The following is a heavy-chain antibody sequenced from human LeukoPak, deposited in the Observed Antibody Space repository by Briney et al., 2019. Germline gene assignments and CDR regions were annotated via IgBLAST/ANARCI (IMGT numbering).Heavy chain of an antibody. CDR1: GFTFSTYW. V-gene: IGHV3-21*01. CDR2: ISSSSSYI. CDR3: ARGGGDIVVVPAALGDY. J-gene: IGHJ4*02. Sequence: GGSLRLSCAASGFTFSTYWMYWVRQAPGKGLVWVSSISSSSSYIYYADSVKGRFTISRDNAKNSLYLQMNSLRAEDTAVYYCARGGGDIVVVPAALGDYWGQGTLVTVSS. D-gene: IGHD2-2*01.